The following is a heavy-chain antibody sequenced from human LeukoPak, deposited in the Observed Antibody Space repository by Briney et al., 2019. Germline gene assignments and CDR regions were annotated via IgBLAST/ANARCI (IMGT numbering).Heavy chain of an antibody. Sequence: SETLSLTCTVSGGSVSSGSYYWSWIRQPPGKGLEWIGYIYYSGSTNYNPSLKSRVTISVDTSKNQFSLKLSSVTAADTAVYYCARGRIALYYFDYWGQGTLVNVAS. V-gene: IGHV4-61*01. CDR3: ARGRIALYYFDY. J-gene: IGHJ4*02. CDR1: GGSVSSGSYY. D-gene: IGHD6-6*01. CDR2: IYYSGST.